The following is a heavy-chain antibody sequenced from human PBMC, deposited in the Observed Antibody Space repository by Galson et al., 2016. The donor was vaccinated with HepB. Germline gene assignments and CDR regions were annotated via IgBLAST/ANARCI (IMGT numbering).Heavy chain of an antibody. J-gene: IGHJ4*02. CDR3: ARGAVGVTTWFDY. Sequence: SLRLSCAASGFTFSNYDMHWVRQATGEGLEWVSTIGSVGDTYYIASVKGRFTTSRENAKNSLYLQMNSLRAGETAVYYCARGAVGVTTWFDYWGQGTLVTVSS. CDR1: GFTFSNYD. D-gene: IGHD1-26*01. CDR2: IGSVGDT. V-gene: IGHV3-13*01.